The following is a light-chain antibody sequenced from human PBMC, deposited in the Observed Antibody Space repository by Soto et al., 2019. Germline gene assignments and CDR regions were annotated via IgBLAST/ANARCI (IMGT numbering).Light chain of an antibody. CDR2: DAS. Sequence: EIVMSQSPATLSVSPGERATLSCKASQSVTNNLAWYQQKPGQAPRLLIYDASTRATGIPARFSGSGSGTEFTLTISSLQSEDFGVFYCQQYFDWPQSFGQGTKVEIK. J-gene: IGKJ1*01. CDR3: QQYFDWPQS. CDR1: QSVTNN. V-gene: IGKV3-15*01.